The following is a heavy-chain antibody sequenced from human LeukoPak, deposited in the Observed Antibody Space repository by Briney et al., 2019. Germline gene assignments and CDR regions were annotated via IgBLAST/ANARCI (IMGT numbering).Heavy chain of an antibody. D-gene: IGHD3-3*01. CDR3: AREFSSKLEWLAYVTGDDAFDV. CDR1: GCSFTGYH. Sequence: ASVKVSCKAFGCSFTGYHLHWVRQAPRQGLEWMGWANPKTGGTNYARKFQGRVTMTRDTSINTVNMDLSRLTSDDTAVSVCAREFSSKLEWLAYVTGDDAFDVWGQGTMITVS. CDR2: ANPKTGGT. J-gene: IGHJ3*01. V-gene: IGHV1-2*02.